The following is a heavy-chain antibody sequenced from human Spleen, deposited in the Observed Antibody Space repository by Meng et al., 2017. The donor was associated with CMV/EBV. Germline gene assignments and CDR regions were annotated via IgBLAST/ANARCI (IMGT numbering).Heavy chain of an antibody. Sequence: CAAAGFTVSSNHLSWVRQGPGKGMGWESVIYSGGTKGYANSVKDRFTISRDNSKNTLYLQMNSLRAEDAAVYYCDRDRVERFYFDYWGQGTLVTVSS. D-gene: IGHD3-10*01. V-gene: IGHV3-66*02. CDR3: DRDRVERFYFDY. J-gene: IGHJ4*02. CDR1: GFTVSSNH. CDR2: IYSGGTK.